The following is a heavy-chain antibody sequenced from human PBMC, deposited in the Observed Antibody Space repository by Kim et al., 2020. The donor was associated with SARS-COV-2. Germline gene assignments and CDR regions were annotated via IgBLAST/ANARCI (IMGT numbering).Heavy chain of an antibody. J-gene: IGHJ4*02. Sequence: AQRFQGRVTMTRDTSTSTVYMELSGLGSEDTAVYYCARAPLSLRDVFDYWGQGTLVTVSS. CDR3: ARAPLSLRDVFDY. V-gene: IGHV1-46*01.